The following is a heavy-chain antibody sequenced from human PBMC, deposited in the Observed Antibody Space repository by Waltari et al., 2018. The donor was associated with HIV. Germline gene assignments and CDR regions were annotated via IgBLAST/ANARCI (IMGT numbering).Heavy chain of an antibody. J-gene: IGHJ5*02. D-gene: IGHD3-22*01. V-gene: IGHV4-59*08. CDR1: GGSISSYY. CDR2: IYYSGST. CDR3: ARNLVVVSQTIGRFDP. Sequence: QVQLQESGPGLVKPSETLSLTCTVSGGSISSYYWSWIRQPPGKGLEWIGYIYYSGSTNYNPSLKSRVTISVDTSKNQFSLKLSSVTAADTAVYYCARNLVVVSQTIGRFDPWGQGTLVTVSS.